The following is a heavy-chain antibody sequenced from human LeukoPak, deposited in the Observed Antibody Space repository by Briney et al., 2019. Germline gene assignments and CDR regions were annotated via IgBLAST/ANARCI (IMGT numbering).Heavy chain of an antibody. J-gene: IGHJ4*02. CDR2: INHSGST. CDR1: GGSFSGYY. CDR3: VRDQYYYDSSGYGGLYYFDY. Sequence: KSSETLSLTCAVYGGSFSGYYWSWIRQPPGKGLEWIGEINHSGSTNYNPSLKSRVTISVDTSKNQFSLKLSSVTAADTAVYYCVRDQYYYDSSGYGGLYYFDYWGQGTLVTVSS. D-gene: IGHD3-22*01. V-gene: IGHV4-34*01.